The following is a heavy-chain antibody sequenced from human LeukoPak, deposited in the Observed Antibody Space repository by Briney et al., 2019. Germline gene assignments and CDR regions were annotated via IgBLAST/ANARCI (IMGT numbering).Heavy chain of an antibody. V-gene: IGHV4-61*02. D-gene: IGHD3-10*01. CDR2: IYTSGST. J-gene: IGHJ5*02. CDR3: ARVAVTMVRGVIIGWFDP. Sequence: PSETLSLTCTVSGGSISSGSYYSSWIRQPAGEGLEWIGRIYTSGSTNYNPSLKSRVTISVDTSKNQFSLKLSSVTAADTAVYYCARVAVTMVRGVIIGWFDPWDQGTLVTVSS. CDR1: GGSISSGSYY.